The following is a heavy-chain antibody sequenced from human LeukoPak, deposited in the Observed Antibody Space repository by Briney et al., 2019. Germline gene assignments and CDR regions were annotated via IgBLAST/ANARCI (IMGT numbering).Heavy chain of an antibody. V-gene: IGHV3-23*01. CDR2: ISGSGGST. CDR1: GFTFSSYA. Sequence: PGGSLRLSCAASGFTFSSYAMSWVRQAPGKGLEWVSAISGSGGSTYYADSVKGRFTISRDNSKNTLYLQMNSLGAEDTAVYYCAKSYGSGWYRLYFQHWGQGTLVTVSS. J-gene: IGHJ1*01. CDR3: AKSYGSGWYRLYFQH. D-gene: IGHD6-19*01.